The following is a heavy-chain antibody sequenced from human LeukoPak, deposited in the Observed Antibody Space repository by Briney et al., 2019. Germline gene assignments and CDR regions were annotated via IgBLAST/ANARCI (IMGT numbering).Heavy chain of an antibody. J-gene: IGHJ4*02. CDR2: IYYSGST. Sequence: SETLSLTCTVSGGSISSNSYYWGWIRQPPGKGLEWIGSIYYSGSTYYNPSLKSRVTISVDTSKNQFSLKLSSVTAADTAVYYCARLGVSGVALDYWGQGTLVTVSS. V-gene: IGHV4-39*01. CDR1: GGSISSNSYY. CDR3: ARLGVSGVALDY. D-gene: IGHD1-26*01.